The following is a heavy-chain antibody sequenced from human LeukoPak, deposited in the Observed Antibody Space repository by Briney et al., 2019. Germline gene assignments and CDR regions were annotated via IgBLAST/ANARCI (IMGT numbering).Heavy chain of an antibody. Sequence: GGSLRLSCAASGFTVSSNYMSWVRQAPGKGLEWVSVISGSGENTHYADSVKGRFTISRDNSKDTLYLQMNSLGAEDTALYYCAKYDSSSYNYINFDYWGQGTLVTVSS. J-gene: IGHJ4*02. CDR2: ISGSGENT. D-gene: IGHD3-22*01. CDR1: GFTVSSNY. CDR3: AKYDSSSYNYINFDY. V-gene: IGHV3-23*01.